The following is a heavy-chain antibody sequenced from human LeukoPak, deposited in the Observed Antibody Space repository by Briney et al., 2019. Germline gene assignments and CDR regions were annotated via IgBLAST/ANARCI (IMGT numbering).Heavy chain of an antibody. CDR1: GFTFSRSA. V-gene: IGHV3-23*01. CDR3: ARDGGYHSSGPFDY. Sequence: GGSLRLSCAASGFTFSRSAMTWVRQTPGKGLDWVSSISSSGNTYYADSVKGRFTISRDNSKNTLYLQMNSLRAEDTAVYYCARDGGYHSSGPFDYWGQGTLVTVSS. D-gene: IGHD3-22*01. J-gene: IGHJ4*02. CDR2: ISSSGNT.